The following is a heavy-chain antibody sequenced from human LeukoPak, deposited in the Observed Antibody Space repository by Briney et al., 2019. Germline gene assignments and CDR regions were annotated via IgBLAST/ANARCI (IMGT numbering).Heavy chain of an antibody. CDR3: ASHGVGYDILTGLERHWYFDL. J-gene: IGHJ2*01. D-gene: IGHD3-9*01. CDR1: GGTFSTNA. CDR2: IIPIFGTA. V-gene: IGHV1-69*13. Sequence: ASVKVSCKAPGGTFSTNAISWVRQAPGQGLEWMGGIIPIFGTANYAQKFQGRVTITADESTSTAYMELSSLRSEDTAVYYCASHGVGYDILTGLERHWYFDLWGRGTLVTVSS.